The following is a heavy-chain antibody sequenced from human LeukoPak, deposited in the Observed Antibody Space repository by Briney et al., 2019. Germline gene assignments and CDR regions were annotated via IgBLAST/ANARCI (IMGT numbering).Heavy chain of an antibody. V-gene: IGHV4-59*01. J-gene: IGHJ4*02. CDR3: ARGSILDY. CDR1: GGSINSYY. Sequence: PSETLSLTCTVSGGSINSYYWSWIRQVPGKGLEWIVYIYYTEGSTNYNPSLKIPVTITADTPTHLFSLKLTSVTPADTAVYYCARGSILDYWGQGTLVTVSS. CDR2: IYYTEGST.